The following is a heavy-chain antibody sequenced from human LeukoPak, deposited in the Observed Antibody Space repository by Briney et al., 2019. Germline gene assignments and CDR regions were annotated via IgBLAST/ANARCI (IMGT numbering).Heavy chain of an antibody. CDR1: GGSISSYY. Sequence: SETLSLTCTVSGGSISSYYWSWIRQPPGKGLEWIGYIYHTGSTSYTPSLKSRVTISADTAQNQFSLKLSSVTAADTAVYYCASRKLGNDYWGQGTLVTVSS. CDR3: ASRKLGNDY. CDR2: IYHTGST. J-gene: IGHJ4*02. D-gene: IGHD7-27*01. V-gene: IGHV4-59*01.